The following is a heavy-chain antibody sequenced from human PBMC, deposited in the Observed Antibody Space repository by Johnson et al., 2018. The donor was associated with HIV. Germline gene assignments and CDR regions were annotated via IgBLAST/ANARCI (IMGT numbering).Heavy chain of an antibody. J-gene: IGHJ3*02. CDR3: ARAGAVGFDAFDI. Sequence: HVQLVESGGGVVQPGRSLRLSCAASGFTFISYAIHWVRQAPGKGLEWVAVISYDGSNKYYADSVKGRSTISRDNSKNPLYLQMNSLRAEATAVYYCARAGAVGFDAFDIWGQGTMVTVSS. D-gene: IGHD6-19*01. V-gene: IGHV3-30*14. CDR2: ISYDGSNK. CDR1: GFTFISYA.